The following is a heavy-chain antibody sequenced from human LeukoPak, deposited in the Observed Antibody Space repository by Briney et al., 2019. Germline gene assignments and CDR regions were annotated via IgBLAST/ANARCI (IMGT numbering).Heavy chain of an antibody. CDR3: AELGITMIGGV. J-gene: IGHJ6*04. CDR2: ISSSGSTI. D-gene: IGHD3-10*02. CDR1: GFTFSSYE. Sequence: GGSLRLSCAASGFTFSSYEMNWVRQAPGKGLEWVSYISSSGSTIYYADSVKGRFTISRDNAKNSLYLQMNRLRAEDTAVYYCAELGITMIGGVWGKGTTVTISS. V-gene: IGHV3-48*03.